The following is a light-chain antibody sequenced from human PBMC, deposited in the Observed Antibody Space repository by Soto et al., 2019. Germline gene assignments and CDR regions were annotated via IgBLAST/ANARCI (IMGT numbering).Light chain of an antibody. Sequence: EIALTQSPATLSLSPGERATLSCRASQSISSNYLAWYQQKPGQAPRLLIYGASSRATGIPDRFSGSGSGTDFTLTISRLEPEDFAVYYCQQYGSSSLTFGQGTKVDIK. CDR3: QQYGSSSLT. V-gene: IGKV3-20*01. J-gene: IGKJ1*01. CDR2: GAS. CDR1: QSISSNY.